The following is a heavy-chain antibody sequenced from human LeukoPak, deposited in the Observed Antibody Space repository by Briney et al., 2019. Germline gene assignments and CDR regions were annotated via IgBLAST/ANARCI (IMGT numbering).Heavy chain of an antibody. Sequence: SETLSLTCTVSGGSISSSSYYWGWIRQPPGKGLEWIGSIYYSGSTYYNPSLKSRVTISVDTSKNQFSLKLSSVTAADTAVYYCARHPHPDRGGVYGMDVWGQGTTVTVSS. V-gene: IGHV4-39*01. CDR2: IYYSGST. D-gene: IGHD1-14*01. CDR1: GGSISSSSYY. CDR3: ARHPHPDRGGVYGMDV. J-gene: IGHJ6*02.